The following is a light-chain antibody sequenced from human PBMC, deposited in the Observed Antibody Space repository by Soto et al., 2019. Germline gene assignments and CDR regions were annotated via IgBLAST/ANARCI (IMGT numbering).Light chain of an antibody. V-gene: IGLV2-11*01. Sequence: QSVLTQPRSVSGSPGQSVTIYCTGTSSDIGGYNYVSWYQHHPGKAPKLMIYDVSKRPSGVPDRFSGSKSDNTASLTISGLQAEDEAGYYCCSYAGSYTLVFGGGTKLTVL. CDR1: SSDIGGYNY. J-gene: IGLJ2*01. CDR3: CSYAGSYTLV. CDR2: DVS.